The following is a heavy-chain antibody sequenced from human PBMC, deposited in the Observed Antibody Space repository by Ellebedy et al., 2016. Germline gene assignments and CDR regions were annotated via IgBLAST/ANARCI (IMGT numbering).Heavy chain of an antibody. CDR1: GFTFSSYS. CDR2: ISSSSSTI. CDR3: AKRHNWNDVDFDY. Sequence: GGSLRLXXAASGFTFSSYSMNWVRQAPGKGLEWVSYISSSSSTIYYADSVKGRFTISRDNAKNSLYLQMNSLRDEDTAVYYCAKRHNWNDVDFDYWGQGTLVTVSS. V-gene: IGHV3-48*02. J-gene: IGHJ4*02. D-gene: IGHD1-1*01.